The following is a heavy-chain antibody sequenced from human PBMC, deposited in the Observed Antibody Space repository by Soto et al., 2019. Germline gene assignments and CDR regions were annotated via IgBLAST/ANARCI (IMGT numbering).Heavy chain of an antibody. Sequence: QVQLQQSGAGLLKPSETLSLTCDVYGGSFSGYIWTWIRQTPGKGLQWIGQINHSGSANYNPSLKDRITIPVHTSHNQFSPELSSVTAADTAVYYCARGLIPGSQYPGGRYYFDSWGQGTQVTVSS. CDR2: INHSGSA. D-gene: IGHD1-26*01. CDR1: GGSFSGYI. V-gene: IGHV4-34*01. CDR3: ARGLIPGSQYPGGRYYFDS. J-gene: IGHJ4*02.